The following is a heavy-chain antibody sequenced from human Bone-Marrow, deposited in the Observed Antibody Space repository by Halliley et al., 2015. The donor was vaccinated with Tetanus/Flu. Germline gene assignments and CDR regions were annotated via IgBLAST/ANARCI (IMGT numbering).Heavy chain of an antibody. J-gene: IGHJ6*02. D-gene: IGHD6-6*01. CDR2: ITGTGGNT. CDR1: GFTFNTYA. Sequence: SLRLSCAASGFTFNTYAMTWVRQAPGKGLEWVSAITGTGGNTYFADSVKGRFTISRDNAKKSLYLQMDSLRVEDTAVYYCARDRQQSSSSTSGMDVWGQGTTVTVPS. CDR3: ARDRQQSSSSTSGMDV. V-gene: IGHV3-23*01.